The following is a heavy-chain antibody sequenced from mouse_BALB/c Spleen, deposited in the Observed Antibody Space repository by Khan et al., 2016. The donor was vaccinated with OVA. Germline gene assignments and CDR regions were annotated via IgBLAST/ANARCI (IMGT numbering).Heavy chain of an antibody. V-gene: IGHV1-52*01. Sequence: VQLQQSGAELVRPGASVKLSCKASGYTFTSYWMNWVKQRPRQGLEWIGMIDPSDSETHYNQMFKDKATLTVDKSSSTAYMKLSSLTSEDSAVYYCARREKYGYDPSWFAYWGQGTLVTVSA. CDR1: GYTFTSYW. D-gene: IGHD2-2*01. CDR2: IDPSDSET. CDR3: ARREKYGYDPSWFAY. J-gene: IGHJ3*01.